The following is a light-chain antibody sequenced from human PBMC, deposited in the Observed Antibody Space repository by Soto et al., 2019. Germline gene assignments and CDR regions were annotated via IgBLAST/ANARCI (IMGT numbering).Light chain of an antibody. V-gene: IGLV2-23*01. CDR3: CSYAGSSTWD. CDR1: SSDVGSYNL. J-gene: IGLJ1*01. CDR2: EGS. Sequence: QSALTQPASVSGSPGQSITISCTGTSSDVGSYNLVSWYQQHPGKAPKLMIYEGSKRPSGVSNRFSGSKSGNTASLTISGLQAEDEADYYCCSYAGSSTWDFGTGTKLTVL.